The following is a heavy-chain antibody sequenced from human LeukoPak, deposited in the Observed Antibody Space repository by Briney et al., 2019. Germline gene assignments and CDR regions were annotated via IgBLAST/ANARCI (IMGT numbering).Heavy chain of an antibody. CDR2: INRSGST. CDR1: GGSFSGYY. J-gene: IGHJ4*02. Sequence: SETLSLTCAVYGGSFSGYYWSWIRQPPGKGLEWIGEINRSGSTNYNPSLKSRVTISVDTSKNQFSLKLSSVTAADTAVYYCARGRRGQGYSYAPGAIRGRYYFDYWGQGTLVTVSS. D-gene: IGHD5-18*01. V-gene: IGHV4-34*01. CDR3: ARGRRGQGYSYAPGAIRGRYYFDY.